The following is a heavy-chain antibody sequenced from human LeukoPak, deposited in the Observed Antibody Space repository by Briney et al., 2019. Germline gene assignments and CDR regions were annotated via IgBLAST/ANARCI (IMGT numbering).Heavy chain of an antibody. CDR1: GYTLPNYG. CDR2: LNTYNGNS. V-gene: IGHV1-18*04. D-gene: IGHD6-6*01. J-gene: IGHJ4*02. Sequence: ASVKVSCKASGYTLPNYGITWVRPAPGQARAWMGCLNTYNGNSNYAQKLQGRLTMTTDTSTSTAYMELRSLRSDDPAVYYCARDDHTSAPPSSFFDYWGQGTLVTVSS. CDR3: ARDDHTSAPPSSFFDY.